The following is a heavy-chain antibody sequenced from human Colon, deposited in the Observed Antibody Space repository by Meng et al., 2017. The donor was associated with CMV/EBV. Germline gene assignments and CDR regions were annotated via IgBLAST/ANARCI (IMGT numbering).Heavy chain of an antibody. CDR1: GGTFDTST. J-gene: IGHJ5*02. CDR3: ARGKQAGFDL. Sequence: QGQLVQSGAEGKKPGSSVKVSCKASGGTFDTSTFNWVRQAPGQGLEWMGGIIPMFGSPSYSQKFRGRVTITADGLEVNSLRSEDTAVYYCARGKQAGFDLWGQGTLVTVSS. D-gene: IGHD6-13*01. CDR2: IIPMFGSP. V-gene: IGHV1-69*12.